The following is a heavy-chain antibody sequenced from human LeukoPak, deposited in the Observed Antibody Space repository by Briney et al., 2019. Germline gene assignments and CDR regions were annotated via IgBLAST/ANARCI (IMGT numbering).Heavy chain of an antibody. CDR2: ISYDGSNK. V-gene: IGHV3-30-3*01. CDR1: GFTFSSYA. Sequence: PGRSLRLSCAASGFTFSSYAMHWVRQAPGKGLEWVAVISYDGSNKYYADSVKGRFTISRDNSKNMLYLQMNRLRAEDTAVYYCARVRPYYDILTGYLRAPDYYYYGMDVWGQGTTVTVSS. CDR3: ARVRPYYDILTGYLRAPDYYYYGMDV. J-gene: IGHJ6*02. D-gene: IGHD3-9*01.